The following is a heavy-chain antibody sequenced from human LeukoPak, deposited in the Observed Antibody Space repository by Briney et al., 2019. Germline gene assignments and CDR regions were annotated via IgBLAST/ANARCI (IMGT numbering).Heavy chain of an antibody. CDR1: GGSISSGGYY. V-gene: IGHV4-31*03. Sequence: PSETLSLTCTVSGGSISSGGYYWSWIRQHPGKGLEWIGYIYYSGSTYYNPSLKSRVTISVDTSKNQFSLKLSSVTAADTAVYYCARSVQLGYFDYWGQGTLVTVSS. CDR3: ARSVQLGYFDY. D-gene: IGHD6-6*01. CDR2: IYYSGST. J-gene: IGHJ4*02.